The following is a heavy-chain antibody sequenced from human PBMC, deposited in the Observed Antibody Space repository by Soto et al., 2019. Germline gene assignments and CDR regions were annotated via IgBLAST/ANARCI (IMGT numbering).Heavy chain of an antibody. CDR3: ARDLEGTAMAYDY. CDR2: IYYSGST. D-gene: IGHD5-18*01. V-gene: IGHV4-59*01. Sequence: SETLSLTCTVSGGSISSYYWSWIRQPPGKGLEWIGYIYYSGSTNYNPSLKSRVTISVDTSKNQFSLKLSSVTAADTAVYYCARDLEGTAMAYDYWGQGTLVTVSS. CDR1: GGSISSYY. J-gene: IGHJ4*02.